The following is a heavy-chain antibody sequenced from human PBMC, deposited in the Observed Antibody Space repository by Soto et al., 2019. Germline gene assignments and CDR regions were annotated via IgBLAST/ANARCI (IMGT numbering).Heavy chain of an antibody. CDR3: ARHSTGSGWYGSGNWFDP. V-gene: IGHV4-39*01. D-gene: IGHD6-19*01. CDR2: IYYSGST. CDR1: GGSISSSSYY. J-gene: IGHJ5*02. Sequence: ETLSLTCTVSGGSISSSSYYWGWIRQPPGKGLEWIGSIYYSGSTYYNPSLKSRVTISVDTSKNQFSLKLSSVTAADTAVYYCARHSTGSGWYGSGNWFDPWGQGTLVTVSS.